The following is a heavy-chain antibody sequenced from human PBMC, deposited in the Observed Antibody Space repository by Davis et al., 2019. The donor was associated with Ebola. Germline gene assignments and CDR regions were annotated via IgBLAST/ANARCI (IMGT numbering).Heavy chain of an antibody. Sequence: GESLKISCAASGFTFSSYSMNWVRQAPGKGLEWVSYISSSSSTIYYADSVKGRFTISRDNAKNSLYLQMNSLRAEDTAVYYCASSSSSWSFSGVDLWGRGTLVTVSS. CDR2: ISSSSSTI. CDR1: GFTFSSYS. CDR3: ASSSSSWSFSGVDL. V-gene: IGHV3-48*01. J-gene: IGHJ2*01. D-gene: IGHD6-13*01.